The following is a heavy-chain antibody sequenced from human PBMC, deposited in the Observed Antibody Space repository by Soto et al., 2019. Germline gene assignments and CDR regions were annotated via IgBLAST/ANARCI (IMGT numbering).Heavy chain of an antibody. CDR1: GFTFSSYG. Sequence: QVQLVESGGGVVQPGRSLRLSCAASGFTFSSYGMHWVRQAPGKWLEWVAVISYDGSNKYYADSVKGRFTISRDNSKNTLYLQMNSLRAEDTAVYYCAKDWVTMIVVAPFDYWGQGTLVTVSS. V-gene: IGHV3-30*18. CDR2: ISYDGSNK. J-gene: IGHJ4*02. CDR3: AKDWVTMIVVAPFDY. D-gene: IGHD3-22*01.